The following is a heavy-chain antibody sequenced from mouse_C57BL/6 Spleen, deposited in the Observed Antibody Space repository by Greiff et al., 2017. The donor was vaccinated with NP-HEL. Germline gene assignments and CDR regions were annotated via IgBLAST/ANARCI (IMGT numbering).Heavy chain of an antibody. Sequence: VQLQQPGAELLRPGTSVKLSCKASGYTFTSYWMHRVKQRPGQGLEWIGVLDPSDSYPNYNQKFKGKATLTVDTSSSTAYMQLSSLTSEDSAVYYCASPLYGSSYFDYWGQGTTLTVSS. CDR3: ASPLYGSSYFDY. CDR1: GYTFTSYW. J-gene: IGHJ2*01. CDR2: LDPSDSYP. D-gene: IGHD1-1*01. V-gene: IGHV1-59*01.